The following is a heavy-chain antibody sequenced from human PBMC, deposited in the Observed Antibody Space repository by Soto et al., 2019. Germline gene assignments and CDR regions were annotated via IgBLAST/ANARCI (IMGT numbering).Heavy chain of an antibody. CDR1: GGSISSGDYY. CDR2: IYYSGST. V-gene: IGHV4-30-4*01. Sequence: SETLSLTCTVSGGSISSGDYYWSWIRQPPGKGLEWIGYIYYSGSTYYNPSLKSRVTISVDTSKNQFSLKLSSVTAADTAVYYCARDHPVGYYDSSGSSDRGFDPWGQGTLVTVSS. CDR3: ARDHPVGYYDSSGSSDRGFDP. D-gene: IGHD3-22*01. J-gene: IGHJ5*02.